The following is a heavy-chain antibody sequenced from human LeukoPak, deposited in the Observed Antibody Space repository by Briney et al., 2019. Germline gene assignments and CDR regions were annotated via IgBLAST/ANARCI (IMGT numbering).Heavy chain of an antibody. CDR3: ARQEGADYDFWSGSTGWFDP. J-gene: IGHJ5*02. D-gene: IGHD3-3*01. CDR2: INPSGGST. CDR1: GYTFTSYY. Sequence: ASVKVSCKASGYTFTSYYMHWVRQAPGQGLEWMGIINPSGGSTSYAQKFQGRVTMTRDTSTSTVYMELSSLRSEDTAVYYCARQEGADYDFWSGSTGWFDPWGQGTLVTVSS. V-gene: IGHV1-46*01.